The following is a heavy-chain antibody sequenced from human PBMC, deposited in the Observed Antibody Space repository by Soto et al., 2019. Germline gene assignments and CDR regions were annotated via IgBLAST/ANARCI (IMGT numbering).Heavy chain of an antibody. CDR1: GFSISDSW. CDR2: SKSKTDGGTT. Sequence: EVQLVESGGGLVKPGGSLRVSCAASGFSISDSWMSWVRQAPGKGLEWVARSKSKTDGGTTDYAAPVTGRFTISRDDSKHTLSLQMTSLKTEDTALYYCTTYDYIRGNYRVRWAYWGLGTMVTVSS. CDR3: TTYDYIRGNYRVRWAY. D-gene: IGHD3-16*02. J-gene: IGHJ4*02. V-gene: IGHV3-15*01.